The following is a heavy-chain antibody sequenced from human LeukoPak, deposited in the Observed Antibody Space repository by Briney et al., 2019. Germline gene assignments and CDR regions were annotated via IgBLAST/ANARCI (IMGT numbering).Heavy chain of an antibody. CDR2: IIPIFGTA. V-gene: IGHV1-69*05. CDR1: GGTFSSYA. J-gene: IGHJ1*01. Sequence: SVKVSCKASGGTFSSYAISWVRQAPGQWLKWMGRIIPIFGTANYAQKFQGRVTITTDESTSTAYMELSSLRSEDTAVYYCALTVSSSWYGYFQHWGQGTLVTVSS. D-gene: IGHD6-13*01. CDR3: ALTVSSSWYGYFQH.